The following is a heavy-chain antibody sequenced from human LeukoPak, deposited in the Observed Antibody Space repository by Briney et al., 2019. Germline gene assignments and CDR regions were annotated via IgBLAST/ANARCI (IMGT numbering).Heavy chain of an antibody. CDR3: VKDPSYDFWSGYSYYFDY. Sequence: GGSLRLSCSASGFTFSSYAMHWVRQAPGKGLEYVSAISSNGGSTYYADSVKGRFTISRDNSKNTLYLQMSSLRAEDAAVYYCVKDPSYDFWSGYSYYFDYWGQGTLVTVPS. CDR1: GFTFSSYA. J-gene: IGHJ4*02. CDR2: ISSNGGST. D-gene: IGHD3-3*01. V-gene: IGHV3-64D*09.